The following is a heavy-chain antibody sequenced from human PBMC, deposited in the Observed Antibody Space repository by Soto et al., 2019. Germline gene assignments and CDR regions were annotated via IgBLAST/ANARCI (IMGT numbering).Heavy chain of an antibody. Sequence: QITLKESGPTLVKPTQTLTLTCTFSGFSLSTSGVGVGWIRQPPGKALVWLALIYWDDDKRYSPSLKSRLTITKDTSKNQVVLTMTNMDPVDTATYYCAHRSIGGSGSYPFDYWGQGTLVTVSS. J-gene: IGHJ4*02. CDR1: GFSLSTSGVG. CDR2: IYWDDDK. CDR3: AHRSIGGSGSYPFDY. V-gene: IGHV2-5*02. D-gene: IGHD3-10*01.